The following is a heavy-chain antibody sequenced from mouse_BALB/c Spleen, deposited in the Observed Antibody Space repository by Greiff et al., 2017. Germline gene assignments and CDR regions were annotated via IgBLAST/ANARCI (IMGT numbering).Heavy chain of an antibody. Sequence: DVMLVESGGGLVQPGGSLKLSCAASGFTFSSYGMSWVRQTPDKRLELVATINSNGGSTYYPDSVKGRSTIARDNATNTLYLQMSSLKSEDTAMYYCARGFITPYLDYWGQGTPLTVSS. CDR1: GFTFSSYG. D-gene: IGHD1-2*01. V-gene: IGHV5-6-3*01. CDR3: ARGFITPYLDY. J-gene: IGHJ2*01. CDR2: INSNGGST.